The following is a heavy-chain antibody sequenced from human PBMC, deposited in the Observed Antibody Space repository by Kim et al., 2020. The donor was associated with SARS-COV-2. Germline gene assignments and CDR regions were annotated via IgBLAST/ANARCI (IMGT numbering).Heavy chain of an antibody. Sequence: GGSLRLSCAASGFTFSSYWMHWVRQAPGKGMMWVSSINSDGSSTSYADSVKGRFTISRDNAKNTLYLQMNSLRAEDTAVYYCARDLSAGYALNSLNYWGQGTLVTVSS. V-gene: IGHV3-74*01. J-gene: IGHJ4*02. CDR2: INSDGSST. CDR1: GFTFSSYW. CDR3: ARDLSAGYALNSLNY. D-gene: IGHD5-12*01.